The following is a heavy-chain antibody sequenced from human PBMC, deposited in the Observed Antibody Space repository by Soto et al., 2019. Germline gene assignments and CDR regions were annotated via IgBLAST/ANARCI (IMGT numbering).Heavy chain of an antibody. CDR3: ARMNYYDTSGYPFDY. J-gene: IGHJ4*02. CDR1: GGSISSYY. Sequence: SETLSLTCTVSGGSISSYYWSWIRQPPGKGLEWIGYIYFRGTTNYNPSLKSRVTMSADTSRNQFSLKLNSVTAADTAVYYCARMNYYDTSGYPFDYWGQGMMVTVSS. D-gene: IGHD3-22*01. CDR2: IYFRGTT. V-gene: IGHV4-59*01.